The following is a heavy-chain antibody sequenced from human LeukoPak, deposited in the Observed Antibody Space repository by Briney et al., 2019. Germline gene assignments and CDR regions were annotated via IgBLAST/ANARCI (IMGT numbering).Heavy chain of an antibody. J-gene: IGHJ5*02. CDR3: ARDGLGRSGGGNWFDP. Sequence: SETLSLTCTVSGGSISSGGYYWSWIRQHPGKGLEWIGYIYYSGSTYYNPSLKSRVTISVDTSKNQFPLKLSSVTAADTAVYYCARDGLGRSGGGNWFDPWGQGTLVTVSS. CDR1: GGSISSGGYY. CDR2: IYYSGST. D-gene: IGHD1-14*01. V-gene: IGHV4-31*03.